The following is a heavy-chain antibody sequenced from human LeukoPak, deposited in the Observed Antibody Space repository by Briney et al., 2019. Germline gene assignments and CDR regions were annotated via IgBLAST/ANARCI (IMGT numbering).Heavy chain of an antibody. CDR3: ARGLLSLDY. CDR1: GGTFSNYA. V-gene: IGHV1-69*13. J-gene: IGHJ4*02. D-gene: IGHD3-16*02. Sequence: SVNVSCTASGGTFSNYAISWVRQAPGQGLEWMGGIIPIFGTANYAQKFQGRVTITADESTSTAYMELSSLRSEDTAVYYCARGLLSLDYWGQGTLVTVSS. CDR2: IIPIFGTA.